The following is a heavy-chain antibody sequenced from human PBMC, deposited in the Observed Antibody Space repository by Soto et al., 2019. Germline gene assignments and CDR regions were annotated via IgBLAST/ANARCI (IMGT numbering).Heavy chain of an antibody. CDR3: ARSPRDFWSGYTEQFDY. CDR2: IYYSGST. Sequence: QLQLQGSGPGLVKPSETLSLTCTVSGGSISSSSYYWGWIRQPPGKGLEWIGSIYYSGSTYYNPSLKSRFTISVDTSKNQFSLKLSFLAAADTAVYYCARSPRDFWSGYTEQFDYWGQGTLVTVSS. D-gene: IGHD3-3*01. V-gene: IGHV4-39*01. CDR1: GGSISSSSYY. J-gene: IGHJ4*02.